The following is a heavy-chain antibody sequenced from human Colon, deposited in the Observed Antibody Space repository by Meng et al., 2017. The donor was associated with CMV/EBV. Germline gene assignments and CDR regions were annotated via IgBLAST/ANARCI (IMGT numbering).Heavy chain of an antibody. Sequence: SETLSLTCTVSGGSISSSTYYWGWIRQPPGKGLEWIGTIYYSGSTYYNPSLKSRVTISVDTSKNQFSLKLNSVTATDTAVYYCAKEGADDAFDIWGQGTMVTVSS. J-gene: IGHJ3*02. CDR1: GGSISSSTYY. CDR2: IYYSGST. V-gene: IGHV4-39*02. D-gene: IGHD3-16*01. CDR3: AKEGADDAFDI.